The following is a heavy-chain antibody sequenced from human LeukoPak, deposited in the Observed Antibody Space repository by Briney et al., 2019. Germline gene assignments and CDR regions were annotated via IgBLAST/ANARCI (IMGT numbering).Heavy chain of an antibody. Sequence: SETLSLTGTVSGGSISSYYWSWIRQPPGKGLEWIGYIYYSGSTNYNPSLKSRVTISVDTSKNQFSLKLSSVTAADTAVYYCARIGHEDYYFDYWGQGTLVTVSS. CDR1: GGSISSYY. CDR2: IYYSGST. V-gene: IGHV4-59*01. J-gene: IGHJ4*02. CDR3: ARIGHEDYYFDY.